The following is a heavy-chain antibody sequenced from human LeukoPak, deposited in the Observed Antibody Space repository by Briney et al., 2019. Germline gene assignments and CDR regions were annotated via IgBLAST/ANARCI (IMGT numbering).Heavy chain of an antibody. CDR2: ISGNGGTT. J-gene: IGHJ4*02. CDR3: ARDGRILGGMAH. D-gene: IGHD1-26*01. V-gene: IGHV3-23*01. Sequence: GGSLRLSCAASGFTFSTYAMSWVRQAPGKGLEWVSTISGNGGTTYYADSVKGRFTISRDNSKNTLYLQMNSLRVEDTAVYYCARDGRILGGMAHWGQGTLVTVSS. CDR1: GFTFSTYA.